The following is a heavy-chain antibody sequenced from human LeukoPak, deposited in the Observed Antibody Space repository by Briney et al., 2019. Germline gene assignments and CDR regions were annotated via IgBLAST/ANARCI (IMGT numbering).Heavy chain of an antibody. CDR3: AKHCSGYCNTASEKRFDP. V-gene: IGHV3-23*01. D-gene: IGHD2-2*03. CDR1: GFTFSSYS. J-gene: IGHJ5*02. CDR2: IGSNSVPT. Sequence: QSGGSLRLSCAASGFTFSSYSMNWARQAPGKGLEWVSGIGSNSVPTVYADSVKGRFTISRGNSKSMLYLQMDSLRVEDTAVYYCAKHCSGYCNTASEKRFDPWGQGTLVTVSS.